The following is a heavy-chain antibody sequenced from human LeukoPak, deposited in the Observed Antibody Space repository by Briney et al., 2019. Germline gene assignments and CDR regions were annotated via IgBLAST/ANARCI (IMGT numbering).Heavy chain of an antibody. CDR2: ISSSSSTI. Sequence: GSLRPPCSASGFTFSSYSMNWVRQAPGKGLEWVSYISSSSSTIYYADSVKGRFTISRDNAKNSPYLQMNSLRAEDTAVYYCARDDYYMDVWGKGTTVTVSS. CDR3: ARDDYYMDV. J-gene: IGHJ6*03. CDR1: GFTFSSYS. V-gene: IGHV3-48*01.